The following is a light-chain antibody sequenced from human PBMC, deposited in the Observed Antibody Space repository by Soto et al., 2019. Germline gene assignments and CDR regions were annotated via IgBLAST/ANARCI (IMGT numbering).Light chain of an antibody. CDR1: QSVSSSY. CDR2: GAS. Sequence: EIVLTQSPGTLSLSPGERATLSCRASQSVSSSYLAWYQQKPGQAPRLLIYGASSRATGIPDRFSGSGPGTDLTLTISRLEPEDFAVYYCQQYGSSPRTFGQGTKV. CDR3: QQYGSSPRT. V-gene: IGKV3-20*01. J-gene: IGKJ1*01.